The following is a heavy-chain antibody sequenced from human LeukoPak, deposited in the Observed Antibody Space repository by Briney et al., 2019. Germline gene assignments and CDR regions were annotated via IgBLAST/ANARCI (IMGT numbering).Heavy chain of an antibody. CDR1: GVSISSNYW. CDR2: ILQSGST. J-gene: IGHJ4*02. CDR3: ARESWSYASKFHY. V-gene: IGHV4-4*02. Sequence: SETLSLTCAVSGVSISSNYWWSWVRQSPGKGLEWIGEILQSGSTNYNPSLRSRVTISIDKSKNQFSLNLSSVTAADTAVYYCARESWSYASKFHYWGQGTLVTVSS. D-gene: IGHD3-16*01.